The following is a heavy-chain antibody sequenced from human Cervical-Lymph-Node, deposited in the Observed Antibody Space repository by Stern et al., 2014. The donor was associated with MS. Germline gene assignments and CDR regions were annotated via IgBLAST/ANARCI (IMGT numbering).Heavy chain of an antibody. V-gene: IGHV4-34*01. CDR3: ARVPSTTGIQH. D-gene: IGHD1-1*01. J-gene: IGHJ1*01. CDR2: INHSGST. CDR1: GGSFSGYY. Sequence: QVQLQQSGAGLLKPSETLSLTCAVYGGSFSGYYWSWIRQPPGQGLEWIGEINHSGSTNYNPSLKSRCTISVDTSKNHSSLKLTSVTAADTAVYYCARVPSTTGIQHWGQGTLVTVSS.